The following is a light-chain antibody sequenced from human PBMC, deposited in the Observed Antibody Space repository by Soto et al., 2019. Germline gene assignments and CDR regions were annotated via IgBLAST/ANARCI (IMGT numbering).Light chain of an antibody. V-gene: IGLV1-44*01. CDR1: SSNIGSNT. Sequence: QPVLTPPPSASGTPEQRVTISCYGSSSNIGSNTVNWYQQLPGTAPKLLIYSNNQRPSGVPDRFSGSKSGTSASLAISGLQSEDEADYYCAAWDDSLNGGVCGGGTKLTVL. CDR3: AAWDDSLNGGV. CDR2: SNN. J-gene: IGLJ3*02.